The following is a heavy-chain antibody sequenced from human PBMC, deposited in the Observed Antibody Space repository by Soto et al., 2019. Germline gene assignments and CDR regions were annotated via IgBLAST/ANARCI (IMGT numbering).Heavy chain of an antibody. CDR3: AHREGFGEFDS. J-gene: IGHJ5*01. V-gene: IGHV2-5*02. D-gene: IGHD3-10*01. Sequence: QITLKESGPPLVQPTQPLTLTCTFSGFSLTTSGVGVGWIRQPPGKALEWLALIYWDEAKRYSPSLKSRLTITTDTSRNPVVLTMPNMDPVATATYFCAHREGFGEFDSWGQGTLVTVPS. CDR2: IYWDEAK. CDR1: GFSLTTSGVG.